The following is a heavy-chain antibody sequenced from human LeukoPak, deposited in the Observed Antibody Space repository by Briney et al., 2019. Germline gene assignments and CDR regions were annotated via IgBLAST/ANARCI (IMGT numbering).Heavy chain of an antibody. CDR1: GFTFSSYA. D-gene: IGHD6-6*01. V-gene: IGHV3-30*04. J-gene: IGHJ4*02. Sequence: GRSLRLSCAASGFTFSSYAMHWVRQAPGKGLEWVAVMSYVGSNKYYADSVKGRFTISRDNSKNTLYLQMNSLRADDTAIYYCAKGRQVVRTCFDYWGQGTLVTVSS. CDR2: MSYVGSNK. CDR3: AKGRQVVRTCFDY.